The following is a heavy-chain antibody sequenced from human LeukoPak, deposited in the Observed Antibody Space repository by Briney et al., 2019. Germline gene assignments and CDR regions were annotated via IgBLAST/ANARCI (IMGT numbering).Heavy chain of an antibody. CDR2: IYYSGST. CDR3: ARETYSNYGAYYYYYMDV. V-gene: IGHV4-31*03. D-gene: IGHD4-11*01. J-gene: IGHJ6*03. CDR1: GGSISSGGYY. Sequence: PSETLSLTCTVSGGSISSGGYYWRWIRQHPGKGLEWTGYIYYSGSTYYNPSLKSRVTIPVDTSKNQFSLKLSSVTAADTAVYYCARETYSNYGAYYYYYMDVWGKGTTVTVSS.